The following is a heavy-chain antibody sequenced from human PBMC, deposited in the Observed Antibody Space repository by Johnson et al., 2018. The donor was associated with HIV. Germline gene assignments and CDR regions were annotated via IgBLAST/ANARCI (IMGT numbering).Heavy chain of an antibody. V-gene: IGHV3-30*09. Sequence: QMLLVESGGGVVQPGRSLRLSCAASGFTFSDYAMHWVRQAPGKGLEWVAVISYDGSNKYYADSVKGRFAISRDNSKNTLYLQMNSLRAEDTAVYYCARGPSAYCGGDCPGGAFDIWGQGTMVTVSS. D-gene: IGHD2-21*02. J-gene: IGHJ3*02. CDR1: GFTFSDYA. CDR2: ISYDGSNK. CDR3: ARGPSAYCGGDCPGGAFDI.